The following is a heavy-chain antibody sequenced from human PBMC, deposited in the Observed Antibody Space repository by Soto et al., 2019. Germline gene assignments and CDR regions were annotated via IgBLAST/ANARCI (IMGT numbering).Heavy chain of an antibody. Sequence: GASVKVSCKASGYTFTSYDINWVRQATGQGLEWMGWMNPNSGNTGYAQKFQGRVTMTRNTSISTAYMELSSLRSEDTAVYYCARDPRIAAAGASYYYGMDVWGQGTTVTVSS. J-gene: IGHJ6*02. D-gene: IGHD6-13*01. V-gene: IGHV1-8*01. CDR1: GYTFTSYD. CDR2: MNPNSGNT. CDR3: ARDPRIAAAGASYYYGMDV.